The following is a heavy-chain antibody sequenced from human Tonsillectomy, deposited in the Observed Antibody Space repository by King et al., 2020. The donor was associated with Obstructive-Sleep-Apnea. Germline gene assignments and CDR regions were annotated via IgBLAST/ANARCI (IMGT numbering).Heavy chain of an antibody. D-gene: IGHD6-13*01. Sequence: TLKESGPPLVKPTQTLTLTCTLSGVSISTSGGGVGWIRQPPGKALEWLALIYWDNDQRYSPSLKRRLTITKDTFKNQVVLTVTNMDPVDTATYFCAHRLETAGISFDYWGQGTLVTVSS. J-gene: IGHJ4*02. CDR2: IYWDNDQ. V-gene: IGHV2-5*02. CDR1: GVSISTSGGG. CDR3: AHRLETAGISFDY.